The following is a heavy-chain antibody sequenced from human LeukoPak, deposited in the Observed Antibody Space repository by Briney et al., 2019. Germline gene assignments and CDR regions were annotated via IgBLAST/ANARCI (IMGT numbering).Heavy chain of an antibody. CDR2: INLNVGST. CDR1: GFTFDDYG. CDR3: ARGGHTPRRFDLLPVFWFDP. J-gene: IGHJ5*02. D-gene: IGHD3-9*01. V-gene: IGHV3-20*01. Sequence: GGSLRLSCAASGFTFDDYGMSWVRQVPGKGLEWVSNINLNVGSTGYADSVKGRFTISRDNARNSLYLQMNSLRAEDTALYHCARGGHTPRRFDLLPVFWFDPWGQGTLVTVSS.